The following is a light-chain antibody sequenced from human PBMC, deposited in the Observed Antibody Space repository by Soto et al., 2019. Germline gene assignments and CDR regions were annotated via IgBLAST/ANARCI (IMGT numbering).Light chain of an antibody. V-gene: IGLV1-44*01. CDR3: ATWDDSLNVV. CDR2: IND. CDR1: TSNIGTNT. Sequence: QSVLTQSPSASGTPGQRVSISCSGSTSNIGTNTVSWYQHVPGTAPKLLIYINDQRPSAVPGRFSCSKSGTSASLAISGLLSEDEADYYCATWDDSLNVVFGGGTKLTVL. J-gene: IGLJ2*01.